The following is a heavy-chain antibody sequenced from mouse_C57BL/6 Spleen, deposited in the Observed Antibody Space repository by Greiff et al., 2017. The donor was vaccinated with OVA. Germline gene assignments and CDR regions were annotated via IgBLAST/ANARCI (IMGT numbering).Heavy chain of an antibody. V-gene: IGHV1-81*01. J-gene: IGHJ2*01. D-gene: IGHD1-1*01. CDR1: GYTFTSYG. CDR3: ERCLITTEVAEDY. CDR2: IDPSGGNT. Sequence: VQLQQSGAELARPGASVKLSCKASGYTFTSYGMSWVKQRTGQGLEWIGEIDPSGGNTYYNEKFKGKATLTVDKSSSTAYMELRSLTSEDSAVYVCERCLITTEVAEDYWGQGTTLTVSS.